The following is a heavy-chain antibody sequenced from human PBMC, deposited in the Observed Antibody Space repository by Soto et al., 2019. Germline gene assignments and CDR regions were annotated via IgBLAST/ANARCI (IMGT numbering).Heavy chain of an antibody. D-gene: IGHD3-10*01. CDR1: GDSIGSTGFF. CDR3: ARHFPIHDTTGSYQYYFDF. J-gene: IGHJ4*02. CDR2: VYSRGGT. Sequence: PSETLSLTCAVSGDSIGSTGFFWGWIRQPPGKGLDWIGSVYSRGGTYYNPSLKSRVTISVDTSKNQFSLKLSSVTAADTAVYYCARHFPIHDTTGSYQYYFDFWGQGALVTVSS. V-gene: IGHV4-39*01.